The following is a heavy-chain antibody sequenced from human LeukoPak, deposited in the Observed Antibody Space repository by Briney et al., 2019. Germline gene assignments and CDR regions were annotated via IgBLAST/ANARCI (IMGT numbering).Heavy chain of an antibody. V-gene: IGHV3-23*01. D-gene: IGHD6-6*01. CDR1: GFTFREYS. J-gene: IGHJ4*02. CDR2: ISDGGGSA. Sequence: GGSLRLSCAASGFTFREYSMSWVRQAPGKGLEWVAAISDGGGSAYYADSVKGRFTISRDKSKNTVYLQMNSLRAEDTAVYYCAKCSSGGRPYYFDYWGQGTLVTVSS. CDR3: AKCSSGGRPYYFDY.